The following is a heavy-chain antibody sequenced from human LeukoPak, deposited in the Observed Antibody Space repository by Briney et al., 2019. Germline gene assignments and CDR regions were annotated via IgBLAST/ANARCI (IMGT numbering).Heavy chain of an antibody. CDR1: GFIFSSFA. D-gene: IGHD3-16*01. J-gene: IGHJ6*03. CDR3: ARRFGAARDDYMDV. V-gene: IGHV3-23*01. CDR2: ISVRGGST. Sequence: GGSLRLSCAASGFIFSSFAMSWVRQAPGKGLEWVSGISVRGGSTYYADSVKGRFTISRDNSKNTLYLQMNSLRAEDTAVYYCARRFGAARDDYMDVWGKGTTVTI.